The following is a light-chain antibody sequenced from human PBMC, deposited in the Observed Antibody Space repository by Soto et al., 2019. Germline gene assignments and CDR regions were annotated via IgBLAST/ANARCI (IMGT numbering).Light chain of an antibody. V-gene: IGKV1-39*01. CDR2: GTS. J-gene: IGKJ1*01. CDR1: QSISNS. CDR3: QQSHSSSWT. Sequence: DIQLTQSPSSLSASVGDRVTITCRASQSISNSLNWYQQKPGKAPNLLIYGTSDLQSGVPSRFSGSGSGTEFTLTISSLQRDDFATYYCQQSHSSSWTFGQGTNVEIK.